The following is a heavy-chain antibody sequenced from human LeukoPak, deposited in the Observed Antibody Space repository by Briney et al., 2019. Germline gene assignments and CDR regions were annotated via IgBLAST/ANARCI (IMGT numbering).Heavy chain of an antibody. CDR3: VKDDSGSYTYYFDY. Sequence: GGSLRLSCSASGFTFSSYAMHWVRQAPGKGLGYVSAISSNGGSTYYADSVKGRFTISRDNSKNTLYLQMSSLRAEDTAVYYCVKDDSGSYTYYFDYWGQGTLVTVSS. D-gene: IGHD1-26*01. CDR1: GFTFSSYA. V-gene: IGHV3-64D*06. CDR2: ISSNGGST. J-gene: IGHJ4*02.